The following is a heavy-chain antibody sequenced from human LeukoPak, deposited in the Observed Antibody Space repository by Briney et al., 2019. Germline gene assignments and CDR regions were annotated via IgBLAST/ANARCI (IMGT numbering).Heavy chain of an antibody. CDR2: ISGSGDTS. CDR3: VKAPLSGYYFWSGLSSFDC. J-gene: IGHJ4*02. Sequence: GGSLRLSCAASGFTFSSYPMTWVRQAPGEGLEWVSTISGSGDTSFYADSVKGRFTISRDSSRNTLYLQMNSLTAEDTTVYYCVKAPLSGYYFWSGLSSFDCWGQGTLVTVSS. V-gene: IGHV3-23*01. CDR1: GFTFSSYP. D-gene: IGHD3-3*01.